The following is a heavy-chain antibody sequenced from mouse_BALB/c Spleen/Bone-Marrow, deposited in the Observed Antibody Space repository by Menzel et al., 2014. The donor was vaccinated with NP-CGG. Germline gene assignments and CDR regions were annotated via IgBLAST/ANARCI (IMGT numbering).Heavy chain of an antibody. D-gene: IGHD1-1*01. J-gene: IGHJ3*01. Sequence: VQLQQPGAELVKPGASVKLSCTASGFNIKDTYMHWVKQRPEQGLAWIGRIDPANGNTKYDPKFQGKATITADTSSNPAYLQLSSLTSEDTAVYYCASYYYGSSSFAYWGQGTLVTVSA. CDR3: ASYYYGSSSFAY. CDR1: GFNIKDTY. CDR2: IDPANGNT. V-gene: IGHV14-3*02.